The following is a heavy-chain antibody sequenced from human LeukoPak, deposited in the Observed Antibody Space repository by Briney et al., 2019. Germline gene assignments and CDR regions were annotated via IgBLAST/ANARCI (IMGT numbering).Heavy chain of an antibody. CDR1: GFTFSSYS. D-gene: IGHD3-10*01. J-gene: IGHJ6*02. CDR3: AGPGASDYGMDV. V-gene: IGHV3-21*01. Sequence: GGSLRLSCAASGFTFSSYSMNWVRQAPGKGLEWVSSISSRSSYIYYADSVKGRFTISRDNAKNSLYLQMNSLRAEDTAVYYCAGPGASDYGMDVWGQGTTVTVSS. CDR2: ISSRSSYI.